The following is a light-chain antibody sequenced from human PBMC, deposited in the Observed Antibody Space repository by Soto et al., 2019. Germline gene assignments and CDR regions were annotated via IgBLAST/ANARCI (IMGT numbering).Light chain of an antibody. J-gene: IGKJ1*01. CDR2: DAS. CDR3: QQRSNWPRT. V-gene: IGKV3-11*01. Sequence: EIVLTQSPATLSLSPVELATLSFMASQIVTGNFLAWYQQKPGQAPRLLIYDASNRATGIPARFSGSGSGTDFTLTISSLEPEDFAVYYCQQRSNWPRTFGQGTKVDIK. CDR1: QIVTGNF.